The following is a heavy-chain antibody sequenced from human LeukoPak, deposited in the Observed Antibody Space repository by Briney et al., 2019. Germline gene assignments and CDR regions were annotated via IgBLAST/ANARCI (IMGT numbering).Heavy chain of an antibody. J-gene: IGHJ4*02. CDR2: INPNSGGT. Sequence: ASVKVSCKASGYTFTGYYMHWVRQAPGEVLEWKGWINPNSGGTNYAQKYQGWVTMTRDTSISTAYMELSRLRSDDTAVYYCARDWGSGSFDFDYWGQGTLVTVSS. CDR3: ARDWGSGSFDFDY. D-gene: IGHD1-26*01. CDR1: GYTFTGYY. V-gene: IGHV1-2*04.